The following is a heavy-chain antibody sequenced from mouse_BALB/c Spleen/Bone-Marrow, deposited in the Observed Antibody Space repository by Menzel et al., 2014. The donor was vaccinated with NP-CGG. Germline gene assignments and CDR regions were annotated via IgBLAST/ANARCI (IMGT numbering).Heavy chain of an antibody. J-gene: IGHJ1*01. CDR3: ARQGYGYVDFDV. V-gene: IGHV5-12-1*01. CDR1: GFAFSSYD. Sequence: QVVESGGGLVKPGGSLKLSCAASGFAFSSYDMSWVRQTPEKRLEWVAYISSGGGSTYYPDTVKGRFTISRDNAKNTLYLQMSSLKSEDTAMYYCARQGYGYVDFDVWGAGTTVTVSS. D-gene: IGHD1-2*01. CDR2: ISSGGGST.